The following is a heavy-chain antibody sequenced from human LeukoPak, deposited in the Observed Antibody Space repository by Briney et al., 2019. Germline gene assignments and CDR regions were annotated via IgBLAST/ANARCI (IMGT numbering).Heavy chain of an antibody. V-gene: IGHV4-34*01. D-gene: IGHD1-20*01. CDR1: GGSFSGYY. Sequence: SETLSLTCAVYGGSFSGYYWSWIRQPPGKGLEWIGEINHSGSTNYNPSLKSRVTISVDTSKNQFSLRLSSVTAADTAVYYCARETRYNWKGGFDPWGQGTLVTVSS. CDR2: INHSGST. CDR3: ARETRYNWKGGFDP. J-gene: IGHJ5*02.